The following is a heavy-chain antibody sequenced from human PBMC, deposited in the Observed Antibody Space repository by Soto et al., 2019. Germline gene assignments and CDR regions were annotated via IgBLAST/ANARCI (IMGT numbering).Heavy chain of an antibody. CDR1: GGSISSSGYY. J-gene: IGHJ4*02. Sequence: QLQLQESGPGLVKPSETLSLTCIVSGGSISSSGYYWGWVRQPPGKGLEWIGSIYHSGSTNYNPYIKSRITMSVDTSRNQFSLKLSSVSAADTAVYFCARHGLSITVFGVVSGPDYWGQGTLVTVSS. V-gene: IGHV4-39*01. CDR2: IYHSGST. CDR3: ARHGLSITVFGVVSGPDY. D-gene: IGHD3-3*01.